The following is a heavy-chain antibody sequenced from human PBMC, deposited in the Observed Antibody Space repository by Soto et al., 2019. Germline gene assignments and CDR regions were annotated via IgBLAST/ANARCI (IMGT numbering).Heavy chain of an antibody. V-gene: IGHV3-30*18. D-gene: IGHD4-17*01. J-gene: IGHJ6*02. CDR3: AKDFLRGDYVYYGMDV. CDR1: GFTFSTYG. Sequence: PGGSLRLSCAASGFTFSTYGMHWVRQTPGKGLEWVAVISYDGSNKYYADSVKGRFTISRDNSKNTLYLQMNSLRAEDTAVYYCAKDFLRGDYVYYGMDVWGQGTTVTVSS. CDR2: ISYDGSNK.